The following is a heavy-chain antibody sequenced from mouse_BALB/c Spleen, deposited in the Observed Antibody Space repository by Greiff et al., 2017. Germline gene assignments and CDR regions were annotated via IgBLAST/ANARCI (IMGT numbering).Heavy chain of an antibody. CDR3: TDDGYLDAMDY. J-gene: IGHJ4*01. Sequence: EVKVEESGGGLVKPGGSLKLSCAASGFTFSSYNMSWVRQTPEKKLEWVATISSGGSYTYYPDSVKGRFTISRDNAKNTLYMQMSSLKSEDTAMYYCTDDGYLDAMDYWGQGTSVTVSS. CDR2: ISSGGSYT. D-gene: IGHD2-3*01. V-gene: IGHV5-6-4*01. CDR1: GFTFSSYN.